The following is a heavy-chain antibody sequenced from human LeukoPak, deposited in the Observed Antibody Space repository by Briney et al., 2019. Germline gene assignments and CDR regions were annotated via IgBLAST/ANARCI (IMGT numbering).Heavy chain of an antibody. Sequence: GGSLRLSCAASGFTFSSYAMSWVRQAPGKGLEWVSAISGSGGSTYYADSVKGRFTISRDNSKNTLYLQMNSLRAEDTAVYYCAKETGPSSYYYDSSGYQLDPWGQGTLVTVSS. CDR3: AKETGPSSYYYDSSGYQLDP. CDR2: ISGSGGST. J-gene: IGHJ5*02. CDR1: GFTFSSYA. V-gene: IGHV3-23*01. D-gene: IGHD3-22*01.